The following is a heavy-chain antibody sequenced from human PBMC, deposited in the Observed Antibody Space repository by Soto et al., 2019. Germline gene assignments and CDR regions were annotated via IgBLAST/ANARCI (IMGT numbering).Heavy chain of an antibody. V-gene: IGHV2-5*01. CDR1: GFSLRTSGVG. J-gene: IGHJ5*02. Sequence: SGPTLVNPTQTLTLTCIFSGFSLRTSGVGVGWIRQPPGKALEWLGFIYWNDDKRYSPSLKSRLTITKDTSKNQVVLTMTYMDPVDTATYYRAKSGSSGWYGWFDPWGQGTLVTVSS. CDR2: IYWNDDK. D-gene: IGHD6-19*01. CDR3: AKSGSSGWYGWFDP.